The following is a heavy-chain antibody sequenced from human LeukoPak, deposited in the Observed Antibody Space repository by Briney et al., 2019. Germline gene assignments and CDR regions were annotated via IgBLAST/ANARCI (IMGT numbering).Heavy chain of an antibody. CDR3: ARDRFEIAVAGNVNYMDV. D-gene: IGHD6-19*01. V-gene: IGHV1-2*02. J-gene: IGHJ6*03. CDR2: INPNSGGT. Sequence: GASVKVSCKASGYTFTGYYMHWVRQAPGQGLEWMGGINPNSGGTNYAQKFQGRVTMTRDTSISKDYMELSRLRADDTAVYYCARDRFEIAVAGNVNYMDVWGKGTTVTVSS. CDR1: GYTFTGYY.